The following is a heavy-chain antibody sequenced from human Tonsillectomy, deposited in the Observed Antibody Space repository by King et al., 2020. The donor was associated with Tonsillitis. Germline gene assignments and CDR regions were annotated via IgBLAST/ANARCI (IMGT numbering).Heavy chain of an antibody. Sequence: VQMVESGGGLVQPGRSLRLSCTASGFTFGDYAMSWVRQAPGKGLEWVSFIRSKAYGGTTEYAASVKGRFSISRDFSKNIAYLQMNSLETEDTGVYYCTRDRIAVTDTGYLSYYYYYMDVWGKGTTVTVSS. CDR2: IRSKAYGGTT. D-gene: IGHD6-19*01. V-gene: IGHV3-49*04. CDR1: GFTFGDYA. J-gene: IGHJ6*03. CDR3: TRDRIAVTDTGYLSYYYYYMDV.